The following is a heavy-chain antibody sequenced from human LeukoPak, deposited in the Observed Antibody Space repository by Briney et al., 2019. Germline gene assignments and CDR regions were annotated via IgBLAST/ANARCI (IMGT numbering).Heavy chain of an antibody. CDR3: ARGRYSSGWYGTVRRPDNWFDP. D-gene: IGHD6-19*01. V-gene: IGHV4-34*01. CDR2: INHSGST. Sequence: RSETLSLTCAVYGGSFSGYYRSWIRQPPGKGLEWIGEINHSGSTNYNPSLKSRVTISVDTSKNQFSLKLSSVTAADTAVYYCARGRYSSGWYGTVRRPDNWFDPWGQGTLVTVSS. J-gene: IGHJ5*02. CDR1: GGSFSGYY.